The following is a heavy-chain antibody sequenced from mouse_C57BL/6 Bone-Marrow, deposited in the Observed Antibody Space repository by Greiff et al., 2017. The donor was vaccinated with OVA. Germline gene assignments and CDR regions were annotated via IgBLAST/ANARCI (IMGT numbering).Heavy chain of an antibody. CDR1: AYTFTSYW. D-gene: IGHD2-2*01. V-gene: IGHV1-55*01. CDR2: IYPGSGST. CDR3: ARFWLRRRGYAMDY. Sequence: QVQLQQPGAELVKPGASVKMSCKASAYTFTSYWITWVKQRPGQGLEWIGDIYPGSGSTNYNEKFKSKATLTVDTSSSTAYMQLSSLTSEDSAVYYCARFWLRRRGYAMDYWGQGTSVTVSS. J-gene: IGHJ4*01.